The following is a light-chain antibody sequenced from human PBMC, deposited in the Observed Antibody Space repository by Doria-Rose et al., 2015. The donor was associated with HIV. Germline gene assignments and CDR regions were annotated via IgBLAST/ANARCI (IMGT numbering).Light chain of an antibody. V-gene: IGKV3-20*01. CDR3: HQYGTSLT. CDR1: QSFSSTY. J-gene: IGKJ1*01. Sequence: DIVMTQSPGTLSLSPGERATLSCRASQSFSSTYLAWYQQKPGQALSLLIYDGSTRATGIPDRFSASGSGTDFTLTINRLEPEDFALYYCHQYGTSLTFGQGTKVEI. CDR2: DGS.